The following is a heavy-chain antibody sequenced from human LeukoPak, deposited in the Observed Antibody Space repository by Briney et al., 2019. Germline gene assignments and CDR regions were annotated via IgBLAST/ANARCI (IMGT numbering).Heavy chain of an antibody. Sequence: TGGSLRLSCAASGFTFSNAWMSWVRQAPGKGLEWVGRIKSKTDGGTTDYAAPVKGRFTISRDDSKNTLYLQMNSLKTEDTAVYYCTTFYGDYPLVRDDWYYFDYWGQGTLVTVSS. J-gene: IGHJ4*02. CDR2: IKSKTDGGTT. D-gene: IGHD4-17*01. V-gene: IGHV3-15*01. CDR3: TTFYGDYPLVRDDWYYFDY. CDR1: GFTFSNAW.